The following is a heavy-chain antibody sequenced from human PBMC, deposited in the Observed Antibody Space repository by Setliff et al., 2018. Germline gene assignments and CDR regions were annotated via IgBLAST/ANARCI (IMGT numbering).Heavy chain of an antibody. D-gene: IGHD3-22*01. J-gene: IGHJ4*02. Sequence: SVKVSCKASGGTFSSYAISWVRQAPGQGLEWMGGIIPILGIANYAQKFQGRVTITADESTSTGYMELSSLRSEDTAVYYCARGAFYYDSSGYYYDFNYWGQGTLVTVSS. CDR1: GGTFSSYA. CDR2: IIPILGIA. CDR3: ARGAFYYDSSGYYYDFNY. V-gene: IGHV1-69*10.